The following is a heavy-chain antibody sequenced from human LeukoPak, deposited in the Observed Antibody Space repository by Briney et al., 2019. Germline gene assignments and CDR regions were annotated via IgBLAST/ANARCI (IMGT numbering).Heavy chain of an antibody. CDR3: AKNSGFFDY. Sequence: GGSLRLSCAASGFTFSSYAMTWVRQAAGKGLEWVSSISASDTSTYYADSVKGRFTISRDNSENTLYLQMNSLRAEDTAVYYCAKNSGFFDYWGQGTLVTVSS. D-gene: IGHD3-22*01. CDR1: GFTFSSYA. V-gene: IGHV3-23*01. J-gene: IGHJ4*02. CDR2: ISASDTST.